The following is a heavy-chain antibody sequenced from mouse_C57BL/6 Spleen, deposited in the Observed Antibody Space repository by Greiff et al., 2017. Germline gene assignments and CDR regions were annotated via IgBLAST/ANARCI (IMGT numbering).Heavy chain of an antibody. D-gene: IGHD2-4*01. J-gene: IGHJ3*01. V-gene: IGHV10-3*01. CDR3: VRVGDYVAWFAY. CDR2: IRSKSSNYAT. Sequence: VQLKESGGGLVQPKGSLKLSCAASGFTFNTYAMHWVRQAPGKGLEWVARIRSKSSNYATYYADSVKDRFTISRDDSQSMLYLQMNNLKTEDTAMYFCVRVGDYVAWFAYWGQGTLVTVSA. CDR1: GFTFNTYA.